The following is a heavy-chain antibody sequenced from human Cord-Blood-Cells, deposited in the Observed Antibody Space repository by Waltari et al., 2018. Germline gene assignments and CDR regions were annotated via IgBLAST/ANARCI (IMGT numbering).Heavy chain of an antibody. CDR2: IYYSGST. D-gene: IGHD6-6*01. CDR1: GGSISSSD. CDR3: ARHRMSSSSLGY. Sequence: QVQLQESGPGLVKPSETLSLTCTVSGGSISSSDRSWIRQPPGKGLEWIGYIYYSGSTNYNPSLKSRVTISVDTSKNQFSLKLSSVTAADTAVYYCARHRMSSSSLGYWGQGTLVTVSS. V-gene: IGHV4-59*08. J-gene: IGHJ4*02.